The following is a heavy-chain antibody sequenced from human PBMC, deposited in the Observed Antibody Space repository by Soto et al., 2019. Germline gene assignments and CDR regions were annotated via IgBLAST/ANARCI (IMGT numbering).Heavy chain of an antibody. D-gene: IGHD3-10*01. Sequence: SSVKVSCKASGGTFSSYAISWVRQAPGQGLEWMGGIIPIFGTANYAQKFQGRVTITADESTSTAYMELSSLRSEDTAVYYCASHGGVYCYGSGSYGGPFDYWGQGTLVTVSS. CDR3: ASHGGVYCYGSGSYGGPFDY. V-gene: IGHV1-69*13. CDR2: IIPIFGTA. J-gene: IGHJ4*02. CDR1: GGTFSSYA.